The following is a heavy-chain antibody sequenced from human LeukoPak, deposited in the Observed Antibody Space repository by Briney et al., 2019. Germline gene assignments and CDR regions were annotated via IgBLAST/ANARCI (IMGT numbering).Heavy chain of an antibody. J-gene: IGHJ4*02. D-gene: IGHD3/OR15-3a*01. CDR3: ARQTGSGLFILP. CDR2: IYYSGNT. V-gene: IGHV4-39*01. CDR1: GVSISSSNSY. Sequence: SETLSLTCTVSGVSISSSNSYWGWIRQPPGKGLEWIGSIYYSGNTYYNASLKSQVSISMDTSKNQFSLRLTSVTAADKAVYYCARQTGSGLFILPGGQGTLVTVSS.